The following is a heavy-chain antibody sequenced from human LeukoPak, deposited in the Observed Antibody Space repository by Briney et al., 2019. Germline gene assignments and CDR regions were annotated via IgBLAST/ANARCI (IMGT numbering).Heavy chain of an antibody. CDR2: IYYSGST. J-gene: IGHJ6*03. D-gene: IGHD6-13*01. CDR1: GGSISSYY. Sequence: SETLSLTCTVSGGSISSYYWSWIRQPPGKGLEWIGYIYYSGSTNYNPSLKSRVTISVDTSKNQFSLKLSSVTAADTAVYYCARGYSSSWYLYYYYYYMDVWGKGTTVTVSS. V-gene: IGHV4-59*12. CDR3: ARGYSSSWYLYYYYYYMDV.